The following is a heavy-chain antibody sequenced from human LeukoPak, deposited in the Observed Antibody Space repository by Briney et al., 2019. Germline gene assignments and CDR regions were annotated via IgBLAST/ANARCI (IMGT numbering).Heavy chain of an antibody. Sequence: GASVKVSCKASGGTFSSYGISWVRQAPGQGLEWMGWISAYNGNTNYAQKLQGRVTMTTDTSTSTAYMELRSLRSDDTAVYYCARDFSFGVYSSSWYRHFDYWGQGTLVTVSS. D-gene: IGHD6-13*01. J-gene: IGHJ4*02. CDR1: GGTFSSYG. CDR3: ARDFSFGVYSSSWYRHFDY. V-gene: IGHV1-18*01. CDR2: ISAYNGNT.